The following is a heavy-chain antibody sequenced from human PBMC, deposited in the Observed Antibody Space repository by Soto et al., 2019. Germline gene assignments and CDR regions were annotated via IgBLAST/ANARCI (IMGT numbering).Heavy chain of an antibody. CDR2: ISSNGGST. CDR1: GFTSSSYT. D-gene: IGHD6-13*01. J-gene: IGHJ4*02. V-gene: IGHV3-64D*06. Sequence: GRSLRLSCSASGFTSSSYTMHWVRQAPGKGLEYVSAISSNGGSTYYADSMKGRFTISRDNSKNTLYLQMSRLRAEDTSVYYCVKEFKRSSWYWGQGTLVTVSS. CDR3: VKEFKRSSWY.